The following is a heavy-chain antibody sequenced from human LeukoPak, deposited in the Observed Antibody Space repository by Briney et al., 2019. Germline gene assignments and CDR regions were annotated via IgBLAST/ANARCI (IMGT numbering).Heavy chain of an antibody. J-gene: IGHJ5*02. Sequence: SETLPLTCTVSGGSISSYYWSWIRQPAGKGLEWIGRIYSSGSTNYNPSLKSRVTMSVDTSKNQFSLKLSSVTAADTAVYYCARGYYGSGTFQDWFDPWGQGTLVTVSS. CDR1: GGSISSYY. D-gene: IGHD3-10*01. V-gene: IGHV4-4*07. CDR3: ARGYYGSGTFQDWFDP. CDR2: IYSSGST.